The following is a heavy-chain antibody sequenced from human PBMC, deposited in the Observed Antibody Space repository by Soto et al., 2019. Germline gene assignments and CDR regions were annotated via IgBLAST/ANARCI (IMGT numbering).Heavy chain of an antibody. D-gene: IGHD2-15*01. Sequence: QLQESGPGRVKPSETLSLTCSVSGGSISSNNYFWGWIRQPPGKGLVFVGSVHYSGGTYYKPALRSRVTVSLDTSKNQFSVRLMSVSAADTAVYYCASIVVGATGHTDFDHWGQGTLVTVSS. CDR3: ASIVVGATGHTDFDH. CDR2: VHYSGGT. CDR1: GGSISSNNYF. V-gene: IGHV4-39*01. J-gene: IGHJ4*02.